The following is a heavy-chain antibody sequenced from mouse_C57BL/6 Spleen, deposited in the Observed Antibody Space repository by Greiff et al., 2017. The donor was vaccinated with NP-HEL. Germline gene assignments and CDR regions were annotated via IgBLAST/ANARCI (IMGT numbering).Heavy chain of an antibody. D-gene: IGHD1-1*01. V-gene: IGHV1-18*01. Sequence: VQLKESGPELVKPGASVKIPCKASGYTFTDYNMDWVKQSHGKSLEWIGDINPNNGGTIYNQKFKGKATLTVDKSSSTAYMELRSLTSEDTAVYYCARRFHYYGSSYGYFDYWGQGTTPTVSS. J-gene: IGHJ2*01. CDR1: GYTFTDYN. CDR2: INPNNGGT. CDR3: ARRFHYYGSSYGYFDY.